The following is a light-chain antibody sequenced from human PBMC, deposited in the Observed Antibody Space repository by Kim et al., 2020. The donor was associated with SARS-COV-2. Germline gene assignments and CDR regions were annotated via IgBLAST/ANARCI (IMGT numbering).Light chain of an antibody. J-gene: IGKJ1*01. Sequence: AIRMTQSPSSLSASTGERVTIPCRASETISRNLAWYQQKPGKAPELLMFDASTLQSGVLSRFSGSGSGTDFTLTINSLQSEDSATYYCQQYYSYPWTFGQGTKVDIK. CDR3: QQYYSYPWT. V-gene: IGKV1-8*01. CDR2: DAS. CDR1: ETISRN.